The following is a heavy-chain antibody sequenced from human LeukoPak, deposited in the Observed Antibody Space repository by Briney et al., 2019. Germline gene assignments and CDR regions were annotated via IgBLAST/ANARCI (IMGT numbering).Heavy chain of an antibody. V-gene: IGHV1-8*01. CDR2: MNPNSGNT. CDR1: GYTFTSYD. Sequence: GASVKVSCKASGYTFTSYDINWVRQATGQGLEWMGWMNPNSGNTGYAQKFQDRVTMTRNTSISTAYMELSSLRSEDTAVYYCARENDYVWGSYRYGPTGWFDPWGQGTLVTVSS. J-gene: IGHJ5*02. D-gene: IGHD3-16*02. CDR3: ARENDYVWGSYRYGPTGWFDP.